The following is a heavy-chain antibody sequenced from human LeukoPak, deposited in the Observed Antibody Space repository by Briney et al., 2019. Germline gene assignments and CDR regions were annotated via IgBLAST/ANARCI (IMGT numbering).Heavy chain of an antibody. CDR3: VREGPRGLAFDI. Sequence: GGSLRLSCAASGFTFRSHDVSWVRQAPGKGLEWVSGISASGGSTFYADSVKGRFTISRDNSKNTLYLQMNGLRVEDTAVYYCVREGPRGLAFDIWGQGTMVTVSS. J-gene: IGHJ3*02. CDR1: GFTFRSHD. V-gene: IGHV3-23*01. CDR2: ISASGGST. D-gene: IGHD3/OR15-3a*01.